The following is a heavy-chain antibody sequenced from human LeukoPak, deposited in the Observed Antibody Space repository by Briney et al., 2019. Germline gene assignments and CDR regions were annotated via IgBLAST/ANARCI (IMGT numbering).Heavy chain of an antibody. CDR2: INDSGTS. CDR3: ARGRDPY. Sequence: SETLSLTCAVSGGSFSDYNWTWLRQSPDKGLEWIGEINDSGTSHYNPSLKSRVTISVDTAKNQFSLELRSVTAADTAMYYCARGRDPYWGQGTLVTVSS. CDR1: GGSFSDYN. V-gene: IGHV4-34*01. D-gene: IGHD5-24*01. J-gene: IGHJ4*02.